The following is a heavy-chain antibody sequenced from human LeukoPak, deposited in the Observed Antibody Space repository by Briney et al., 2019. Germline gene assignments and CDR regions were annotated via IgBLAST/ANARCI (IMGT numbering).Heavy chain of an antibody. CDR3: AHLDSSGRWLGFDS. CDR2: INPNSGGT. Sequence: ASVKVSCKASGYTFTGYYMHWVRQAPGQGLEWMGWINPNSGGTNYAQKFQGRVTMTRDTSISTAYMELSRLRFDDSAVYYCAHLDSSGRWLGFDSWGQGTLVTVSA. V-gene: IGHV1-2*02. J-gene: IGHJ4*02. CDR1: GYTFTGYY. D-gene: IGHD3-22*01.